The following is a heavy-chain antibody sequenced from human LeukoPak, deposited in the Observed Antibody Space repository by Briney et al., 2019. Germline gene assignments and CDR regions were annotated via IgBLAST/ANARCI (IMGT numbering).Heavy chain of an antibody. CDR3: ATEGVLMVYAPYYFDY. J-gene: IGHJ4*02. Sequence: GGSLRLSCAASGFTFSSYWMSWVRQAPGKGLEWVATIRQDGSQKYYVDSVKGRFTISRDNAKNSLYLQMNSLRAEDTAVYYCATEGVLMVYAPYYFDYWGQGTLVTVSS. D-gene: IGHD2-8*01. V-gene: IGHV3-7*03. CDR1: GFTFSSYW. CDR2: IRQDGSQK.